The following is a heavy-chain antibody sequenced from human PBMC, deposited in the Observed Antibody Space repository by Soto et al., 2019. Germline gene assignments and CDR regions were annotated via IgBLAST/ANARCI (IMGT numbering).Heavy chain of an antibody. V-gene: IGHV1-8*01. CDR1: GYTFTSYD. CDR2: MNQNSGNT. D-gene: IGHD2-15*01. Sequence: QVQLVQSGAEVKKPGASVKLSCKASGYTFTSYDINWVRQATGQGHEWMGWMNQNSGNTGSAQKFRGRVTMTRDTPINTADMELSSLRSEDTAVYYCARAVEGRSYQPIAFWGKGALVIVSS. J-gene: IGHJ4*02. CDR3: ARAVEGRSYQPIAF.